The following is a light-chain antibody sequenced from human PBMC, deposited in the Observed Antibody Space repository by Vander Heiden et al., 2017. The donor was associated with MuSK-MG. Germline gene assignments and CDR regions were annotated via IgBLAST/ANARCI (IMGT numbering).Light chain of an antibody. J-gene: IGKJ1*01. Sequence: DIQMTQSPSTLSASVGDRVTITCRASQSISDWLAWYQQKAGKAPKLLIYKASSLESGVPSRFSGSGSGTEFTLTISSLQPDDFATYYCQQDNSYSWTFGQGTKVEI. CDR3: QQDNSYSWT. V-gene: IGKV1-5*03. CDR2: KAS. CDR1: QSISDW.